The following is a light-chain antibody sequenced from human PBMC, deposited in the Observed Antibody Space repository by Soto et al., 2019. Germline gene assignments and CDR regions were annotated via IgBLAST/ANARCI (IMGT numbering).Light chain of an antibody. Sequence: IVLTQSPVTLSLSPGEGATLSCRASQSVTGTNLAWYQQRAGQAPRLLIYDAVRRATGIPDRFSGSGSGTDFTLTISRLEPEDCAVYYCQQSGSSLGTFGQGTKVEI. CDR2: DAV. CDR3: QQSGSSLGT. J-gene: IGKJ2*01. CDR1: QSVTGTN. V-gene: IGKV3-20*01.